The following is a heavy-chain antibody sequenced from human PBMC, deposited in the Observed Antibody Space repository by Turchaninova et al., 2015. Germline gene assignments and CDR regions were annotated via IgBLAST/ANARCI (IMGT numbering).Heavy chain of an antibody. V-gene: IGHV3-23*04. CDR1: ASTFTYYA. J-gene: IGHJ4*02. Sequence: EVQLVESGGGLGQPGGSLRLTCAAFASTFTYYARGCARLALGRGLEWTCTIWVGGGVVSHLGVGYANKVCTGTVTGAVTTSRNNSKITLCLQMISLRAEHSSVYYWAQEVSKMWGQGTLVIVSS. CDR2: LGVGYANK. CDR3: AQEVSKM. D-gene: IGHD5-24*01.